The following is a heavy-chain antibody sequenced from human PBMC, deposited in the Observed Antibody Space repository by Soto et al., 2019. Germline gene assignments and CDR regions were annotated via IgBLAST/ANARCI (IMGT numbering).Heavy chain of an antibody. D-gene: IGHD6-19*01. CDR3: ARARSGWGGFDY. Sequence: SVKVSCKASGGTFSSYAISWVRQAPGQGLEWMGGIIPIFGTANYAQKFQGRVTITADESTSTAYMELSSLRSEDTAVYYCARARSGWGGFDYWGQGTMVTVSS. CDR2: IIPIFGTA. V-gene: IGHV1-69*13. J-gene: IGHJ4*02. CDR1: GGTFSSYA.